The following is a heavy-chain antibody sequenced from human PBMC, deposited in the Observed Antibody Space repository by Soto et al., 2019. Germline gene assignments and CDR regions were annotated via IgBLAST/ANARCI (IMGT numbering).Heavy chain of an antibody. CDR3: ARAPSGDKVDS. J-gene: IGHJ4*02. CDR2: IYDGGRT. CDR1: GGSISTVDYW. Sequence: QVQLQESGPGLVKPSQTLSLTCTVSGGSISTVDYWWSWIRQSPDMGLEWIGHIYDGGRTYNNPSLESRVTMSVDTSKSQLSLTLSSVSAADTAVYYCARAPSGDKVDSWGQGTLVTVSS. V-gene: IGHV4-30-4*01. D-gene: IGHD7-27*01.